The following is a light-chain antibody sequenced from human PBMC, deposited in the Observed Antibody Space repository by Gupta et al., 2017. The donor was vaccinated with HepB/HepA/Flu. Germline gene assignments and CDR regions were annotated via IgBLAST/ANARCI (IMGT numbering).Light chain of an antibody. Sequence: DIQLTQSPSSLSASVGDRVTITCRASQRISTYLNWYQHKPGKAPKVLIYAASNVQRGVPSRCSGSGSGTXCTLTIXSLQPEDLATDSCQQRDITPNTCGXGTKLEIK. CDR3: QQRDITPNT. CDR1: QRISTY. J-gene: IGKJ2*01. CDR2: AAS. V-gene: IGKV1-39*01.